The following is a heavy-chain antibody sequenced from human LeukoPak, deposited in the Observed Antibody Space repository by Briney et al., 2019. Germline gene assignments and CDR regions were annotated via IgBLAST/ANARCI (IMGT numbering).Heavy chain of an antibody. V-gene: IGHV1-69*13. D-gene: IGHD2-2*02. CDR2: IIPIFGTA. J-gene: IGHJ4*02. CDR3: ARAREGIVPAAIQPFDY. CDR1: GGTFSSYA. Sequence: SVKVSCKASGGTFSSYAISWVRQAPGQGLEWMGGIIPIFGTANYAQEFQGRVTITADESTSTAYMELSSLRSEDTAVYYCARAREGIVPAAIQPFDYWGQGTLVTVSS.